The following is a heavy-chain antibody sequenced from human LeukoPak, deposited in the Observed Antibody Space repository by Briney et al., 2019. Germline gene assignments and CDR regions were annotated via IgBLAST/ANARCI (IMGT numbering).Heavy chain of an antibody. D-gene: IGHD5-18*01. V-gene: IGHV3-11*04. CDR3: AGVRGYSYGSLPDY. CDR2: VSSGSSTI. CDR1: GFTFSDYY. Sequence: GGSLRLSCAASGFTFSDYYMSWIRQAPGKALEWVSYVSSGSSTIYYADSVKGRFTVSRDNGKRSLYLHMNSLRAEDTAMYYCAGVRGYSYGSLPDYWGQGTLVTVSS. J-gene: IGHJ4*02.